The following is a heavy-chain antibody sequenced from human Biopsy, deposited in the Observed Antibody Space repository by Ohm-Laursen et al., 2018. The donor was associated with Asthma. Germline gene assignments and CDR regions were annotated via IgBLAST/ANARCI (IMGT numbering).Heavy chain of an antibody. J-gene: IGHJ5*02. CDR3: ARGQGRGIQLWSLDP. Sequence: SGTLSLTCTVSGGSISSDYWSWLRQSPGKGLEWIGYIHNSGNTNYNPSLKSRFTISLDTSKNHFSMSLSFVTAADTAVYFCARGQGRGIQLWSLDPWGQGILVTVSS. V-gene: IGHV4-59*01. CDR2: IHNSGNT. D-gene: IGHD5-18*01. CDR1: GGSISSDY.